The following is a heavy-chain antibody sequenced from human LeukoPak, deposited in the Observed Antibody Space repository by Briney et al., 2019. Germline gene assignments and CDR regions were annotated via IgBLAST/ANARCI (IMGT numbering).Heavy chain of an antibody. CDR1: GFTFSNYW. V-gene: IGHV3-7*04. CDR3: ARIGYRSCGIDC. CDR2: IKQDGSVK. Sequence: GGSLRLSCAASGFTFSNYWMNWVRQAPGKGLEWVANIKQDGSVKYYVDSVKGRFTISRDNAKNSVYLQINSLRAEDAAVYYCARIGYRSCGIDCWGQGTLVTVSS. J-gene: IGHJ4*02. D-gene: IGHD6-19*01.